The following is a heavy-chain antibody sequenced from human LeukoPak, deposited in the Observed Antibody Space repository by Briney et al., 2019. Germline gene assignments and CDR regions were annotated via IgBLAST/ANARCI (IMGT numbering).Heavy chain of an antibody. J-gene: IGHJ4*02. V-gene: IGHV3-23*01. CDR1: GFTFSSYA. CDR2: ISGSGGST. CDR3: AKRGFYYDSSGYYLLDY. Sequence: GGSLRLPCAASGFTFSSYAMSWVRQAPGKGLEWVSAISGSGGSTYYADSVKGRFTISRDNSKNTLYLQMNSLRAEDTAVYYCAKRGFYYDSSGYYLLDYWGQGTLVTVSS. D-gene: IGHD3-22*01.